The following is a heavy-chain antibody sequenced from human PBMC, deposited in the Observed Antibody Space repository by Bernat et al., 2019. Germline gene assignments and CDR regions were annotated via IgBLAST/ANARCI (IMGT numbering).Heavy chain of an antibody. CDR3: ARDVIESISGYQLDY. Sequence: QVQLVESGGGVVQPGGSLRLSCAASGFTFSSYGMHWVRQAPGKGLEWVAVIWYDGSNKYYADSVKGRFTISRDNSKNTLYLQMNSLRAEDTAVYYCARDVIESISGYQLDYWGQGTLVTVSS. CDR2: IWYDGSNK. CDR1: GFTFSSYG. J-gene: IGHJ4*02. D-gene: IGHD3-22*01. V-gene: IGHV3-33*01.